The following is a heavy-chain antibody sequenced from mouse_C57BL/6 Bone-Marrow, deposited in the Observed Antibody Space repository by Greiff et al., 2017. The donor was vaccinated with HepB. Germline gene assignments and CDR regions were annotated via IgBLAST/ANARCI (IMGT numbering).Heavy chain of an antibody. J-gene: IGHJ4*01. CDR2: ISGGGGNT. CDR1: GFTFSSYT. Sequence: DVHLVESGGGLVKPGGSLKLSCAASGFTFSSYTMSWVRQTPEKRLEWVATISGGGGNTYYPDSVKGRFTISRDNAKNTLYLQMSSLRSEDTALYYCAREGTGTKTYYAMDYWGQGTSVTVSS. V-gene: IGHV5-9*01. D-gene: IGHD4-1*01. CDR3: AREGTGTKTYYAMDY.